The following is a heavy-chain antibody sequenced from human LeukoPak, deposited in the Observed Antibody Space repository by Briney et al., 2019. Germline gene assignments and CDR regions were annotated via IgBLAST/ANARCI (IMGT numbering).Heavy chain of an antibody. V-gene: IGHV3-23*01. CDR1: GFTFTNYA. Sequence: PGGSLRLSCAASGFTFTNYAMSWVRQAPGKGLEWVSVISGSGGSTYYADSAKGRFTISRDNSKNTLYLQMNSLRADDTAVYYCARSARLMKGVVEVTALDDWGQGTLVTVSS. D-gene: IGHD3-3*01. CDR3: ARSARLMKGVVEVTALDD. CDR2: ISGSGGST. J-gene: IGHJ4*02.